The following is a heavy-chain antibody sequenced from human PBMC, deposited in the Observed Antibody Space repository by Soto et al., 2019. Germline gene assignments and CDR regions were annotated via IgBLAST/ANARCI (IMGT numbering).Heavy chain of an antibody. CDR2: IYHSGST. J-gene: IGHJ5*02. Sequence: SETLSLTCAVSGGSISSSNWWSWVRQPPGKGLEWIGEIYHSGSTNYNPSLKSRVTISVDTSKNQFSLKLSSVTAADTAVYYCARHYGDYLGWFDPWGQGTLVTVSS. CDR1: GGSISSSNW. D-gene: IGHD4-17*01. V-gene: IGHV4-4*02. CDR3: ARHYGDYLGWFDP.